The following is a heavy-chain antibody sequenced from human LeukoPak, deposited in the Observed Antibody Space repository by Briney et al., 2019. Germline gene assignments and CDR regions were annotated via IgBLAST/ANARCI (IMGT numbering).Heavy chain of an antibody. V-gene: IGHV3-30*02. CDR3: ARSRSLVTSFDY. CDR1: GFTFSSYG. J-gene: IGHJ4*02. CDR2: IRYDGSNK. Sequence: GGSLRLSCAASGFTFSSYGMHWVRQAPGKGLEWVAFIRYDGSNKYYADSVKGRFIISRDNSKNTLYLQMNSLRAEDTAVYYCARSRSLVTSFDYWGQGTLVTVSS. D-gene: IGHD5-18*01.